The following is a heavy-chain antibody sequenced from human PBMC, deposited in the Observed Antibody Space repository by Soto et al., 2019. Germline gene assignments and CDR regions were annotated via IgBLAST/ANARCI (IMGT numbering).Heavy chain of an antibody. CDR2: ISGSGGST. J-gene: IGHJ6*02. CDR1: GFTFISYA. D-gene: IGHD3-3*01. Sequence: GGSLRLSCAGSGFTFISYAMSWVRQAPGKGLEWVSAISGSGGSTYYADSVKGRFTISRDNSKNTLYLQMNSLRAEDTAVYYCAKATPTAYYDFWSGYFPQRDYYYYYGMDVWGQGATVTVSS. CDR3: AKATPTAYYDFWSGYFPQRDYYYYYGMDV. V-gene: IGHV3-23*01.